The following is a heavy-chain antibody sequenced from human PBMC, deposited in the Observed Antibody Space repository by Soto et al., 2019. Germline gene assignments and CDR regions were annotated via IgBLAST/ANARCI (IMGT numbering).Heavy chain of an antibody. Sequence: QVQLQQWGAGLLKPSETLSLTCAVYGGSFSGYYWSWIRQPPGKGLEWIGEINHSGSTNYNPSLKSRVTISVDTSKNQFSLKLSSVAAADTAVYYCARWGRRDYWGQGTLVTVSS. D-gene: IGHD3-16*01. CDR1: GGSFSGYY. CDR2: INHSGST. J-gene: IGHJ4*02. V-gene: IGHV4-34*01. CDR3: ARWGRRDY.